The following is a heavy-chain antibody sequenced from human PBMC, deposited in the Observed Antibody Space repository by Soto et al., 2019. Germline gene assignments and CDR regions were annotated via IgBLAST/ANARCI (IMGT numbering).Heavy chain of an antibody. J-gene: IGHJ4*02. CDR1: GFTFSSYG. CDR3: AKDYGSSWYEGTFDY. D-gene: IGHD6-13*01. Sequence: QVQLVESGGGVAQPGRSLRLSCAASGFTFSSYGMHWVRQAPGKGLEWVAVISYDGSNKYYADSVKGRFTISRDNSKNTLYLQMNSLRAEDTAVYYCAKDYGSSWYEGTFDYWGQGTLVTVSS. CDR2: ISYDGSNK. V-gene: IGHV3-30*18.